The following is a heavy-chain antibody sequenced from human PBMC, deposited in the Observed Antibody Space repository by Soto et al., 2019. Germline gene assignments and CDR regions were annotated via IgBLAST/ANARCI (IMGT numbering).Heavy chain of an antibody. CDR3: ARASIAAAPKYYYYYYMDV. J-gene: IGHJ6*03. Sequence: GGSLRLSCAASGFTFSSYDMHWVRQATGKGLEWVSAIGTAGDTYYPGSVKGRFTISRENAKNSLYLQMNSLRAGDTAVYYCARASIAAAPKYYYYYYMDVWGKGTTVTVSS. CDR1: GFTFSSYD. CDR2: IGTAGDT. V-gene: IGHV3-13*01. D-gene: IGHD6-13*01.